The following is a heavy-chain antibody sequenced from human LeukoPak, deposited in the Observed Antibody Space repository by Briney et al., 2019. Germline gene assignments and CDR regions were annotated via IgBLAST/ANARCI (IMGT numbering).Heavy chain of an antibody. CDR2: ISYDGSNK. D-gene: IGHD1-26*01. V-gene: IGHV3-30*18. J-gene: IGHJ4*02. CDR3: AKRGGSYIGYFDY. CDR1: GFTFSSYG. Sequence: QPGRSLRLSCAASGFTFSSYGMHWVRQAPGKGLEWVAVISYDGSNKYYADSVKGRFTVSRDNSKNTLYLQMNSLRPEDTAVYYCAKRGGSYIGYFDYWGQGTLVTVSS.